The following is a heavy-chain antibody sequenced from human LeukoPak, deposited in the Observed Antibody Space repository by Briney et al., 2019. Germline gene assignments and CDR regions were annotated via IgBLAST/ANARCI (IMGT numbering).Heavy chain of an antibody. V-gene: IGHV4-59*01. J-gene: IGHJ4*02. CDR2: IYYSGST. CDR1: GGSISSYY. D-gene: IGHD2-2*01. CDR3: ARVNIRVVSPHPPDY. Sequence: SETLSLTCTVSGGSISSYYWSWIRQPPGKGLEWIGYIYYSGSTNYNPSLKSRVTISVDTSKNQFSLKLSSVTAADTAVYYCARVNIRVVSPHPPDYWGQGTLVTVSS.